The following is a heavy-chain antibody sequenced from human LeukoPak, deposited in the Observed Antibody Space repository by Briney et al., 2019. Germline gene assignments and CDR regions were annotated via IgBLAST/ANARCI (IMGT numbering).Heavy chain of an antibody. CDR3: TTYSGLHERRYGFDT. V-gene: IGHV3-53*01. J-gene: IGHJ3*02. Sequence: GGSLRLSCAASGFTVSSNYMTWVRQAPGKGLEWVSVIYPGGSAYYIDSMKGRFTISRDNSKNTLYLQMNSLVAEDTAVYYCTTYSGLHERRYGFDTWGRGTMVTVSS. CDR2: IYPGGSA. D-gene: IGHD2-15*01. CDR1: GFTVSSNY.